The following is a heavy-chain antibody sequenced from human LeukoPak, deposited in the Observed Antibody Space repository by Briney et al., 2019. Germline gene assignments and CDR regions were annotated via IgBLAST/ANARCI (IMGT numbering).Heavy chain of an antibody. CDR2: IYHSGST. V-gene: IGHV4-30-2*01. Sequence: SETLSLTCAVSGGSISSGGYPWSWIRQPPGKGLEWIGYIYHSGSTYYNPSLKSRVTISVDRSKNQFSLKLSSVTAADTAVYYCARGHTTTNDAFDIWGQGTMVTVSS. J-gene: IGHJ3*02. CDR3: ARGHTTTNDAFDI. D-gene: IGHD1-1*01. CDR1: GGSISSGGYP.